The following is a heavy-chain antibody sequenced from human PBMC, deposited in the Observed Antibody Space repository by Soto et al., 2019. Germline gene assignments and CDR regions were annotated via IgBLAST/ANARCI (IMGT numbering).Heavy chain of an antibody. CDR3: ARATVTGENWFDP. J-gene: IGHJ5*02. CDR1: GGTFSSYT. CDR2: IIPILAIA. V-gene: IGHV1-69*02. D-gene: IGHD4-17*01. Sequence: QVQLVQSGAEVKKPGSSVKVSCKASGGTFSSYTISWVRQAPGQGLEWMGRIIPILAIANYAQKCQGRVTITADKSTSTAYMELSSLRSEDTAVYYCARATVTGENWFDPWGQGTLVTVSS.